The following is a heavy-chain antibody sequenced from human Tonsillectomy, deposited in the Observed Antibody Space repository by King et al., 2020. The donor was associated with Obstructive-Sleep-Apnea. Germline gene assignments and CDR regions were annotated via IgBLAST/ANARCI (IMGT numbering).Heavy chain of an antibody. CDR1: GYSISSTYY. J-gene: IGHJ4*02. D-gene: IGHD3-22*01. Sequence: VQLQESGPGLVKPSETLSLTCTVSGYSISSTYYWGWIRQPPGKGLQWIGSIYHSGTTYYNPSLKSRVTISVDTSKNQFSLILSSATAADTALYYCARVPYYYDITGYFDGAGYWGRGTLVTVSS. CDR2: IYHSGTT. V-gene: IGHV4-38-2*02. CDR3: ARVPYYYDITGYFDGAGY.